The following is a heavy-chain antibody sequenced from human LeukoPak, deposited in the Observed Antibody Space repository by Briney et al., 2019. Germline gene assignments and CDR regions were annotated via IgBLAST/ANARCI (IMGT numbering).Heavy chain of an antibody. J-gene: IGHJ4*02. CDR2: TYYRSKWYN. CDR3: ARGLRRIPIVF. D-gene: IGHD5/OR15-5a*01. CDR1: GDSVSSNSAA. Sequence: LSQTLSLTCDISGDSVSSNSAAWNWIRQSPLRGLEWLGRTYYRSKWYNDYAVSVKSRITINPDTSKNQFSLKLSSVTAADTAVYYCARGLRRIPIVFGGQGTLVTVSS. V-gene: IGHV6-1*01.